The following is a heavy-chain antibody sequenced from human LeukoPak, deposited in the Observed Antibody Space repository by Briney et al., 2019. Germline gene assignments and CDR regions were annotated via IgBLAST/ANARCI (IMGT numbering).Heavy chain of an antibody. CDR2: IKKDGSEK. J-gene: IGHJ4*02. D-gene: IGHD6-19*01. CDR3: ARDRGWYEDY. Sequence: GGSLRLSCAASGYTFSSYRKSWVCHALRKGRGWGANIKKDGSEKYYLDSVKGRFTISGDNAKNSLYLQMNSLRAEDTAVYYCARDRGWYEDYWGQGTLVTVSS. V-gene: IGHV3-7*01. CDR1: GYTFSSYR.